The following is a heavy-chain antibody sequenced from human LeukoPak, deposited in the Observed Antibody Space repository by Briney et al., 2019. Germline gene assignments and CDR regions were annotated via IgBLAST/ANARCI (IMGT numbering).Heavy chain of an antibody. CDR2: IRYDGSNK. Sequence: GGSLRLSCAASGFTFSSYGMHWVRQAPGKGLEWVAFIRYDGSNKYYADSVKGRFTISRDNSKNTLYLQMNRLRAEDTAVYYCAKVIVVVITVFDYWGQGTLVTVSS. V-gene: IGHV3-30*02. CDR3: AKVIVVVITVFDY. J-gene: IGHJ4*02. CDR1: GFTFSSYG. D-gene: IGHD3-22*01.